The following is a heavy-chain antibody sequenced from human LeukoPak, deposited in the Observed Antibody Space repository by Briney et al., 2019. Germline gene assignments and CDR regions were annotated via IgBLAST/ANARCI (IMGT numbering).Heavy chain of an antibody. CDR3: AKDQKLGSSWSYNWFDP. V-gene: IGHV3-23*01. CDR2: ISGSGGST. CDR1: GFTFSSYA. J-gene: IGHJ5*02. Sequence: PGGSLRLSCAASGFTFSSYAMSWVRQAPGKGLEWVSVISGSGGSTYYADSVKGRFTISRDNSRNTVYLQMNSLRAEDTAVYYCAKDQKLGSSWSYNWFDPWGQGTLVTVSS. D-gene: IGHD6-13*01.